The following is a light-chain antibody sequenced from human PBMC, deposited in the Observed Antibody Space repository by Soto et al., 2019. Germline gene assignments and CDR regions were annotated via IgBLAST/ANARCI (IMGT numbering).Light chain of an antibody. CDR1: NSDLGAFNF. V-gene: IGLV2-14*01. Sequence: QSALTQPASVSGSPGQSITISCTGTNSDLGAFNFVSWYQQHPGKAPKLMIYEVSNRPSGVSDRFSGSKSGNTASLTISGLQAEDEADYYCSSYTTTDSYVFGTGTKLTVL. CDR3: SSYTTTDSYV. J-gene: IGLJ1*01. CDR2: EVS.